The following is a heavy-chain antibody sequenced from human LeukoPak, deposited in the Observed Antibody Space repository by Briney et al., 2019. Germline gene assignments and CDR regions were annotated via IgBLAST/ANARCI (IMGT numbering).Heavy chain of an antibody. CDR3: ARIRMRGDSSGSIDEYFDY. CDR1: GGSINAYY. Sequence: SETLSLTCTVSGGSINAYYWSWIRQPPGKGLEWIGYVYHSGSTNYNPSLKSRVTMSVDTSNNQFSLKLSSVTAADTAVYYCARIRMRGDSSGSIDEYFDYWGQGTLVTVSS. V-gene: IGHV4-59*01. D-gene: IGHD3-22*01. CDR2: VYHSGST. J-gene: IGHJ4*02.